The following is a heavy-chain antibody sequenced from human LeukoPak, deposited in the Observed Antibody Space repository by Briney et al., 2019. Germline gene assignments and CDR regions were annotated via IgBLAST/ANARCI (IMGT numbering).Heavy chain of an antibody. D-gene: IGHD6-13*01. J-gene: IGHJ4*02. CDR2: IIPIFGTA. V-gene: IGHV1-69*05. CDR3: ARDRGVVGSSWPYYFDY. CDR1: GGTFSSYA. Sequence: SVKVSCKASGGTFSSYATSWVRQAPGQGLEWMGRIIPIFGTANYAQKFQGRVTITTDESTSTAYMELSSLRSEDTAVYYCARDRGVVGSSWPYYFDYWGQGTLVTVSS.